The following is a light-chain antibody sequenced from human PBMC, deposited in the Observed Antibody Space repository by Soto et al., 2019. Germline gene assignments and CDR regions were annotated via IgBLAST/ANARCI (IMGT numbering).Light chain of an antibody. CDR1: QGISSF. Sequence: IQLPQYPSSLSASPGDSVTITCLASQGISSFLAWYQQKPGKAPKLLIYAASTLQSGVPSRFSGSGSGTDFTLTISSLQPEDFATYFCQQLNSYPITFGQGTRLEIK. CDR2: AAS. CDR3: QQLNSYPIT. J-gene: IGKJ5*01. V-gene: IGKV1-9*01.